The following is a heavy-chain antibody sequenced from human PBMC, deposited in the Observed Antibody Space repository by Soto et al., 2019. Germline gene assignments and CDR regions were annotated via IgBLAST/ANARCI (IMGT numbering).Heavy chain of an antibody. CDR2: INPNSGGT. CDR3: AILGGERGYCSGGSCPFDY. D-gene: IGHD2-15*01. Sequence: QVQLVQSGAEVKKPGASVKVSCKASGYTFTGYYMHWVRQAPGQGLEWMGWINPNSGGTNYTQKFQGWVTMTRDTSRSTAYMELSRLRSDDTAVYYCAILGGERGYCSGGSCPFDYWGQGTLVTVSS. V-gene: IGHV1-2*04. CDR1: GYTFTGYY. J-gene: IGHJ4*02.